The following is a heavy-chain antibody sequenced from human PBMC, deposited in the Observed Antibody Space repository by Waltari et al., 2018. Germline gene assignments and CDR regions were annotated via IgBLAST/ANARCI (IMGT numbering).Heavy chain of an antibody. CDR3: AKDAFGNTYLDH. CDR1: GFSLSPFG. CDR2: ASFDGSTT. D-gene: IGHD3-10*01. J-gene: IGHJ5*02. Sequence: QVQLVESGGGVVQPGMSLRLSCAASGFSLSPFGMPWVRQAPGKGLEWGARASFDGSTTYYADSVRGRFTISRDNSKNTLYLDINTLRVDDTAIYYCAKDAFGNTYLDHWGQGTLVTVSS. V-gene: IGHV3-30*18.